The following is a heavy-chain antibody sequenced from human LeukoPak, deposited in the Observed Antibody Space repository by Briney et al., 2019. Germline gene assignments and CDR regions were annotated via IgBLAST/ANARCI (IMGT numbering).Heavy chain of an antibody. D-gene: IGHD3-10*01. CDR2: IDGSGGIT. V-gene: IGHV3-23*01. CDR3: AKARTKSGIPPSD. Sequence: GGSLRLSCAASGFTFSSYAMSWVRQAPGKGLEWVSNIDGSGGITYYADSVKGRFTISRDNSNNTLYLQMNSLRAEDTAVYYCAKARTKSGIPPSDWGQGTLVTVSS. J-gene: IGHJ4*02. CDR1: GFTFSSYA.